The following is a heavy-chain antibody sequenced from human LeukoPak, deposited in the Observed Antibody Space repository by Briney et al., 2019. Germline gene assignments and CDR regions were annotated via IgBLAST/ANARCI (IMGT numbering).Heavy chain of an antibody. CDR1: GGSISSYY. Sequence: SETLSLTCTVSGGSISSYYWSWIRQPPGKGLEWIGYIFHSGSTNYNPSLKSRVTISVDTSKNQFSLKLSSVTAADTAVYYCARRAGYGSGSYYWGQGTLATVSS. CDR2: IFHSGST. V-gene: IGHV4-59*08. D-gene: IGHD3-10*01. CDR3: ARRAGYGSGSYY. J-gene: IGHJ4*02.